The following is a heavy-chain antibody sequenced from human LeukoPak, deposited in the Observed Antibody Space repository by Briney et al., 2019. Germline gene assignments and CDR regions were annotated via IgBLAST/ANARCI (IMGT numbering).Heavy chain of an antibody. CDR2: INPNSGGT. CDR3: ARTGYSSSWYQYYFDY. V-gene: IGHV1-2*02. Sequence: ASVKVSCKASGYTFTGYYMHWVRQAPGQGLEWMGWINPNSGGTNYAQKFQGRVTVTRDTSISTAYMELSRLRSDDTAVYYCARTGYSSSWYQYYFDYWGQGTLVTVSS. J-gene: IGHJ4*02. CDR1: GYTFTGYY. D-gene: IGHD6-13*01.